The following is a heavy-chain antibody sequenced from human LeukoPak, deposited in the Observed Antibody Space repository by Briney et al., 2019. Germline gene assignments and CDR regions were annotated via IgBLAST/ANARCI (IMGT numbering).Heavy chain of an antibody. CDR1: GGSFSGYY. J-gene: IGHJ1*01. Sequence: PSETLSLTCAVYGGSFSGYYWSWIRQPPGKGLEWIGEINHSGSTNYNPSLKSRVTISVDTSKNQFSLKLSSVTAADTAVYYCARGGHISSGYYYSEYFQHWGQGTLVTVSS. V-gene: IGHV4-34*01. CDR3: ARGGHISSGYYYSEYFQH. CDR2: INHSGST. D-gene: IGHD3-22*01.